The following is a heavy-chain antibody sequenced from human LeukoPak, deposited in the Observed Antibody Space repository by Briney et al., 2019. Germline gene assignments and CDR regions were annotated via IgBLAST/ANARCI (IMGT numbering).Heavy chain of an antibody. CDR1: GFTFSSYA. V-gene: IGHV3-23*01. CDR3: AKDGSGSYPYYFDY. J-gene: IGHJ4*02. CDR2: ISGSGGDT. Sequence: GGSLRLSCAASGFTFSSYAMSWVRQTPGKGLEWVSAISGSGGDTYYADSVKGRFTISRDNSKNTLYLQMNSLRAEDTAVYYCAKDGSGSYPYYFDYWGQGTLVTVSS. D-gene: IGHD1-26*01.